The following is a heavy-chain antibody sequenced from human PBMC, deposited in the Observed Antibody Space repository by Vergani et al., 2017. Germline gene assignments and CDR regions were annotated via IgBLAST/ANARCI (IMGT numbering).Heavy chain of an antibody. CDR3: AKQYFVSGNYLFDY. CDR1: EFTFSNYA. CDR2: ISGSGVSA. D-gene: IGHD3-10*01. Sequence: EVQLLESGGGLVPPGGSLRLTCAASEFTFSNYAMNWVRQAPGKGLEWVSGISGSGVSAYYTDSVKGRFTISRDNSKNRLFLQMNNLRTEDTAIYYCAKQYFVSGNYLFDYWGQGTLVTVSS. V-gene: IGHV3-23*01. J-gene: IGHJ4*02.